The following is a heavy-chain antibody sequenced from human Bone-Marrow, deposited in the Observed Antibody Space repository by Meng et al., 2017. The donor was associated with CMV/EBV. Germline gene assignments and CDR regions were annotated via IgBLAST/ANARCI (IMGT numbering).Heavy chain of an antibody. CDR3: ANYYDSSGYGIDI. Sequence: GSLRLSCTVSGGSISSYYWSWIRQPPGKGLEWIGYIYYSGSTNYNPSLKSRVTISVDTSKNQFSLKLSSVIAADTAVYYCANYYDSSGYGIDIWGQGTMVTVSS. J-gene: IGHJ3*02. V-gene: IGHV4-59*01. CDR2: IYYSGST. D-gene: IGHD3-22*01. CDR1: GGSISSYY.